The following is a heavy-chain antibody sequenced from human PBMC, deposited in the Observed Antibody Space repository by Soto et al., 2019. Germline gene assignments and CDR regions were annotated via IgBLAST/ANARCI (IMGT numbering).Heavy chain of an antibody. CDR2: INPNSGGT. CDR3: ARGPAVTLDYYYYGMDV. V-gene: IGHV1-2*04. D-gene: IGHD6-25*01. J-gene: IGHJ6*02. CDR1: GYTFTGYY. Sequence: ASVKVSCKASGYTFTGYYMHWVRQAPGQGLEWMGWINPNSGGTNYAQKFQGWVTMTRDTSISTAYMELSRLRSDDTAVYYCARGPAVTLDYYYYGMDVWGQGTTVTVSS.